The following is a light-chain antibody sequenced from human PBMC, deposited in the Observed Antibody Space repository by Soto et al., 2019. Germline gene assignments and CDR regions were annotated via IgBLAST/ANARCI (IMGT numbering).Light chain of an antibody. CDR1: QSVSSN. CDR3: QQYNSY. CDR2: GAS. V-gene: IGKV3-15*01. Sequence: EIVMTQSPATLSVSPGERATLSCRASQSVSSNLAWYQQKPGQAPRLLIYGASTRATGIPARFSGSGSGTEFTLTISSLQSDDFATYYCQQYNSYFGPGTKVDIK. J-gene: IGKJ3*01.